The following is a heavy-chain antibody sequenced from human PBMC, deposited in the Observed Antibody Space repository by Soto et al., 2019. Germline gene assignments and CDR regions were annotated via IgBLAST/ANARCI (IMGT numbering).Heavy chain of an antibody. J-gene: IGHJ4*02. CDR3: ARDDSSSWGKADY. V-gene: IGHV1-18*04. Sequence: QVQLVQSGAEVKKPGASLKVSCKASGYTFTNYGFSWVRQAPGQGLEWMGWISAYNGNTNYAQTLQGRVTMTTDTPTSTAYMELMSLRSDDTAVYYCARDDSSSWGKADYWGQGTLVTVSS. CDR1: GYTFTNYG. D-gene: IGHD6-13*01. CDR2: ISAYNGNT.